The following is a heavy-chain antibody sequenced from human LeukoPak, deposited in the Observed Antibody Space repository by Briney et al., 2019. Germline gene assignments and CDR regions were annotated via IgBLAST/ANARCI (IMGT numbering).Heavy chain of an antibody. D-gene: IGHD2-21*01. J-gene: IGHJ4*02. Sequence: PGGSLRLSCAASGFTFSSYSMNWVRQAPGKGLEWVSSISSSSSYIYYADSVKGRFTISRDNAKNSLYLQMNSLRAEDTAVYYCAREDCGGDCYPDFDYWGQGTLVTVSS. CDR3: AREDCGGDCYPDFDY. CDR2: ISSSSSYI. V-gene: IGHV3-21*01. CDR1: GFTFSSYS.